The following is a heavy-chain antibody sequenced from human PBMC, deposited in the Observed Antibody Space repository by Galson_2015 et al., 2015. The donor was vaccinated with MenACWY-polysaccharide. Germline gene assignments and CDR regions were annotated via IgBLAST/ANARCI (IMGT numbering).Heavy chain of an antibody. CDR1: GYTFTSYG. J-gene: IGHJ6*02. D-gene: IGHD2-2*01. V-gene: IGHV1-18*01. CDR3: ARDLGQQKDYFYYGMDV. Sequence: SVKVSCKASGYTFTSYGISWVRQAPGQGLEWMGWISAYNGNTNYAQKLQGRVTMTTDTSTSTAYVELRSLRSDDTAVYYCARDLGQQKDYFYYGMDVWGQGTTVTVSS. CDR2: ISAYNGNT.